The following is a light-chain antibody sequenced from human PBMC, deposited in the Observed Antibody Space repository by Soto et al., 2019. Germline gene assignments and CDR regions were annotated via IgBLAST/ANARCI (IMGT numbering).Light chain of an antibody. J-gene: IGKJ4*01. CDR1: QSISPW. V-gene: IGKV1-5*03. Sequence: IQLTQSPSTLSASVGDRVTITCRASQSISPWLAWYQQRPGKAPKLLIYKASTLGTEVSSRFSGSGSGTEFTLAISSLQPEDSATYYCQQYNMYSFTFGGGTKVEVK. CDR2: KAS. CDR3: QQYNMYSFT.